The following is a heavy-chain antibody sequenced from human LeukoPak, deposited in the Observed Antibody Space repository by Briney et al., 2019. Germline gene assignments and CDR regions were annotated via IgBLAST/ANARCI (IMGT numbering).Heavy chain of an antibody. V-gene: IGHV5-51*01. J-gene: IGHJ4*02. CDR3: ARQSGYFFFSDEYYFDY. CDR1: GYSFTSYW. D-gene: IGHD2/OR15-2a*01. Sequence: GESLKISCKGSGYSFTSYWIGWVRQMPGKGLEWMGIIYPGDSDTRYSPSFQGQVTISADKSIGTAYLQWSSLKASDTAMYYCARQSGYFFFSDEYYFDYWGQGTLVTVSS. CDR2: IYPGDSDT.